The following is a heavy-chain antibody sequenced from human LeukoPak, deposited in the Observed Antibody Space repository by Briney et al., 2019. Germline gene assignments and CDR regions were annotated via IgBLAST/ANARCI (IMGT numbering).Heavy chain of an antibody. J-gene: IGHJ4*02. V-gene: IGHV4-59*01. CDR1: GGSISRYY. CDR3: ARVSGYDWESFYDY. CDR2: IYYSGST. D-gene: IGHD5-12*01. Sequence: PSETLSLTCTVSGGSISRYYWSWIRQPPGKGLEWIGYIYYSGSTNYNPSLKSRVTISVDTSKNQFSLKLSSATAADTAVYYCARVSGYDWESFYDYWGQGTLVTVSS.